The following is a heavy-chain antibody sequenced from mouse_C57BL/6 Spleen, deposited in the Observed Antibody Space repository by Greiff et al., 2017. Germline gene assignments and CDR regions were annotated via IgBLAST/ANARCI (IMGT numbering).Heavy chain of an antibody. V-gene: IGHV1-15*01. CDR1: GYTFTDYE. J-gene: IGHJ4*01. D-gene: IGHD1-1*01. Sequence: VQLQQSGAELVRPGASVTLSCKASGYTFTDYEMHWVKQTPVHGLEWIGAIDPETGGTAYNQKFKGKAILTADKSSSTAYMELRSLTSEDSAVYYCTRSRGSPYYAMDYWGQGTSVTVSS. CDR2: IDPETGGT. CDR3: TRSRGSPYYAMDY.